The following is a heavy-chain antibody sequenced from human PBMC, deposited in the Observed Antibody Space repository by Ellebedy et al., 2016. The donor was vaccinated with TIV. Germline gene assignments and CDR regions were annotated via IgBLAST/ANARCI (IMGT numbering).Heavy chain of an antibody. J-gene: IGHJ5*02. V-gene: IGHV4-61*01. CDR3: ARDDPSGWLDP. CDR1: GGSFSSGRYY. D-gene: IGHD3-10*01. Sequence: MPSETLSLTCTVSGGSFSSGRYYWSWIRQPPGKGLEWVGYIYYSGSTNYNPSLKSRVTISIDTSKNQFSLRLTSVTAADTAVYYCARDDPSGWLDPWGQGTLVTVSS. CDR2: IYYSGST.